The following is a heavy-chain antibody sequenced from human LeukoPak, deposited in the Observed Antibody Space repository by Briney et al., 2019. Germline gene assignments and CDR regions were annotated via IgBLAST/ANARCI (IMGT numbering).Heavy chain of an antibody. CDR3: AKTHYDFWSGYQLLYYFDY. V-gene: IGHV3-23*01. D-gene: IGHD3-3*01. J-gene: IGHJ4*02. CDR2: ISGSGGST. Sequence: QPGGSLRLSCAASGLTFSSYAMSWVRQAPGKGLEWVSAISGSGGSTYYADSVKGRFTISRDNSKNTLYLQMNSLRAEDTAVYYCAKTHYDFWSGYQLLYYFDYWGQGTLVTVSS. CDR1: GLTFSSYA.